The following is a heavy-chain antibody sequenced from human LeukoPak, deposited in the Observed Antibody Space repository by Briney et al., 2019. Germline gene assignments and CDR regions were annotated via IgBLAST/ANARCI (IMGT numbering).Heavy chain of an antibody. J-gene: IGHJ4*02. D-gene: IGHD2-2*02. V-gene: IGHV4-39*07. Sequence: SETLSLTCTVSGGSISSSTYYWGWIRQPPGKGLEWIGSIHYSGSTYYYPSLKSRVTISVDKSKNQFSLKLSSVTAADTAVYYWARGVWRLVPAAIVDYWGQGTLVTVSS. CDR3: ARGVWRLVPAAIVDY. CDR2: IHYSGST. CDR1: GGSISSSTYY.